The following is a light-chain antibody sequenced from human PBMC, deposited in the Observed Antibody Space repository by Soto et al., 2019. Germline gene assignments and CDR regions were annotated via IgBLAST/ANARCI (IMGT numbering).Light chain of an antibody. CDR2: GAS. Sequence: EIVMTQSPATLSVSPGERATLSCRASQSVNNNLAWYQQKPGQAPRLLFYGASTRATGIPARFSGSGSGTEFTLTISSLQSEDFAVYYCQQYSNWPPMYTFGQGTKLEIK. CDR3: QQYSNWPPMYT. CDR1: QSVNNN. J-gene: IGKJ2*01. V-gene: IGKV3-15*01.